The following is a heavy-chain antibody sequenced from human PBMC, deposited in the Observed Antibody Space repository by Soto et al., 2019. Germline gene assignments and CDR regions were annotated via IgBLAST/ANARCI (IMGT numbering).Heavy chain of an antibody. CDR3: ARLTGCGSGICWFDT. D-gene: IGHD3-10*01. CDR1: GYTFTSYG. J-gene: IGHJ5*02. V-gene: IGHV1-18*01. CDR2: ISAYNGNT. Sequence: RASVKVSCKASGYTFTSYGISWVRQAPGQGLEWMGWISAYNGNTNYAQKLQGRVTMTTDTSTSTAYMELRSLRSDDTAVYYCARLTGCGSGICWFDTWGQGTLVTVSS.